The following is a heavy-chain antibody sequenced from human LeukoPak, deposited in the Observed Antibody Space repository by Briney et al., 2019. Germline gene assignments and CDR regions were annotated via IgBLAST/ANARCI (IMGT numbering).Heavy chain of an antibody. Sequence: PSETLSLTCAVYGGSFSGYYWSWIRQPPGKGLEWIGEINHSGSTNYNPSLKSRVTISVDTSKNQFSLKLSSVTAADTAVYYCARRLFGVRGGNYYYYMDVWGKGTTVTISS. D-gene: IGHD3-10*01. V-gene: IGHV4-34*01. CDR2: INHSGST. CDR1: GGSFSGYY. CDR3: ARRLFGVRGGNYYYYMDV. J-gene: IGHJ6*03.